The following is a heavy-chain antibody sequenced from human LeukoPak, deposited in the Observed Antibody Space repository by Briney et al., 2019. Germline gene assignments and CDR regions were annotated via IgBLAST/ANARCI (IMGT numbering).Heavy chain of an antibody. CDR3: AHSRFSENSPTHIYHHMDV. CDR1: GFSLPASRVG. V-gene: IGHV2-5*02. D-gene: IGHD2-15*01. Sequence: SGPTLVNPTQTLSLTCTFSGFSLPASRVGVGWIRQPPGKALQRLPLIYWDDYYLHRPTLKTRLTINKDTSKNQAGLTMTNMDPGDTATYYCAHSRFSENSPTHIYHHMDVWGKGTTVTVSS. CDR2: IYWDDYY. J-gene: IGHJ6*03.